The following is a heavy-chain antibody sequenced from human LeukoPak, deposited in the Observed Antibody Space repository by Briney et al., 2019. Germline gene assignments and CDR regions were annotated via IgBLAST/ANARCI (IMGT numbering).Heavy chain of an antibody. CDR2: ISAYNGDI. CDR1: GYTFTTYG. Sequence: ASVKVSCKASGYTFTTYGVTWVRQAPRQGLEWMGWISAYNGDIKYAEKFQGRVTMTTDTSTSTAYMELRSLRSDDTAVYYCARVILNRRYYDSSGYSDYWGQGTLVTVSS. D-gene: IGHD3-22*01. J-gene: IGHJ4*02. V-gene: IGHV1-18*01. CDR3: ARVILNRRYYDSSGYSDY.